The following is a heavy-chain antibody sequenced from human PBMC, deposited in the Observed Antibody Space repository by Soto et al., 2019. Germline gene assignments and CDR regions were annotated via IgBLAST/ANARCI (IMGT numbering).Heavy chain of an antibody. CDR2: INHSGST. CDR1: GGSFSGYY. J-gene: IGHJ4*02. V-gene: IGHV4-34*01. D-gene: IGHD2-15*01. Sequence: QVQLQQWGAGLLKPSETLSLTCAVYGGSFSGYYWRWIRQPPGKRLEWIGEINHSGSTNYNPSLKSRVTISVDTSKNQFSLKLSSVTAADTAVYYCARAKDIVVVVAATAFYFDYWGQGTLVTVSS. CDR3: ARAKDIVVVVAATAFYFDY.